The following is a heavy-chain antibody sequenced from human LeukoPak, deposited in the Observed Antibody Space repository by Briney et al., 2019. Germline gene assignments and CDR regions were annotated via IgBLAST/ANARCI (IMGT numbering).Heavy chain of an antibody. Sequence: PGGSLRLSCAASGFTFSSYSMNWVRQAPGKGLEWVSSISSSSSYIYYADSVKGRFTISRDNSKNTLYLQMNSLRAEDTAVYYCAKDFRAVAGFHFDYWGQGTLVTVSS. D-gene: IGHD6-19*01. CDR2: ISSSSSYI. CDR3: AKDFRAVAGFHFDY. CDR1: GFTFSSYS. V-gene: IGHV3-21*04. J-gene: IGHJ4*02.